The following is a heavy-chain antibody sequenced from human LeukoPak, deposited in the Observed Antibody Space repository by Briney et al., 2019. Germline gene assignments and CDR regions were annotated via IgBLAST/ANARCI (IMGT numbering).Heavy chain of an antibody. D-gene: IGHD6-13*01. CDR3: AKDPMTALAAAGTVSAFDI. Sequence: PGGSLRLSCAASGFTFSSYAMSWVRQAPGKGLEWVSAISGSGGSTYYADSVKGRFTISRDNSKNTLYLQMNSLRAEDTAVYYCAKDPMTALAAAGTVSAFDIWGQGTMVTVSS. CDR2: ISGSGGST. V-gene: IGHV3-23*01. J-gene: IGHJ3*02. CDR1: GFTFSSYA.